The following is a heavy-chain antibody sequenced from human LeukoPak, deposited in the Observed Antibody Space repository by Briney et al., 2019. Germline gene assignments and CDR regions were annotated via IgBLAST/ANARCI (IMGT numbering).Heavy chain of an antibody. J-gene: IGHJ4*02. D-gene: IGHD2-15*01. V-gene: IGHV4-39*07. CDR1: GGSLRRSNYY. CDR2: IYQSGST. Sequence: SETLSLTCTVSGGSLRRSNYYWAWIRQPPGMGLEWIDSIYQSGSTYYNPSLKSRLTISVDTSKNQFSLKLSSVTAADTAVYYCARGYSTYYFDYWGQGTLVTVSS. CDR3: ARGYSTYYFDY.